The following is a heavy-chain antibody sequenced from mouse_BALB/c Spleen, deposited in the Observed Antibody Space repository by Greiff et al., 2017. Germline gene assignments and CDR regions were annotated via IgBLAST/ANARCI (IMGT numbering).Heavy chain of an antibody. J-gene: IGHJ2*01. CDR3: ARGSYLGY. CDR1: GFNIKDTY. CDR2: IDPANGNT. Sequence: LVESGAELVKPGASVKLSCTASGFNIKDTYMHWVKQRPEQGLEWIGRIDPANGNTKYDPKFQGKATITADTSSNTAYLQLSSLTSEDTAVYYCARGSYLGYWGQGTTLTVSS. V-gene: IGHV14-3*02.